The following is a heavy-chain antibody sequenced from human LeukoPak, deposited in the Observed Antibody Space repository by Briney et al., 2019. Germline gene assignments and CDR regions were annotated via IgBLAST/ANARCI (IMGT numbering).Heavy chain of an antibody. Sequence: ASVKVSCKASGYTFTSYYMHWVRQAPGQGLEWMGIINPSGGSTSYAQKFQGRVTMTRDTSTSTVYMELSSLRSENTAVYYCARGGRLRGYSYGYRYDAFDIWGQGTMVTVSS. V-gene: IGHV1-46*01. D-gene: IGHD5-18*01. J-gene: IGHJ3*02. CDR3: ARGGRLRGYSYGYRYDAFDI. CDR1: GYTFTSYY. CDR2: INPSGGST.